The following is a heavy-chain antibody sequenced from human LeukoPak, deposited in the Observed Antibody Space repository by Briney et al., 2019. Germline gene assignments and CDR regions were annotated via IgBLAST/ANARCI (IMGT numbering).Heavy chain of an antibody. CDR1: GYIVTSYG. Sequence: GASVKASCKASGYIVTSYGISWVRQAPGQGLEWMGWISAYNGNTNYAQKLQGRVTMTTDTSTSTAYMELRSLRSDDTAVYYCARDSRVVRGVISSSLIWYFDLWGRGTLVTVSS. D-gene: IGHD3-10*01. V-gene: IGHV1-18*01. CDR3: ARDSRVVRGVISSSLIWYFDL. CDR2: ISAYNGNT. J-gene: IGHJ2*01.